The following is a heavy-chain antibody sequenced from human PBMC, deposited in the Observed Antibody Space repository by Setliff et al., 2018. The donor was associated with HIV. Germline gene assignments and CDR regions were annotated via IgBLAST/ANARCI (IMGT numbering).Heavy chain of an antibody. Sequence: PSETLSLTCNVSGDSISDYYWTWIRQPPGKGLEWIAYIDNSGSTNYNPSLKSRVTISVDTSKNQFSLKLSSVTAADTAVYYCASGDYMDVWGKGITVTVSS. CDR2: IDNSGST. V-gene: IGHV4-59*01. D-gene: IGHD7-27*01. CDR3: ASGDYMDV. J-gene: IGHJ6*03. CDR1: GDSISDYY.